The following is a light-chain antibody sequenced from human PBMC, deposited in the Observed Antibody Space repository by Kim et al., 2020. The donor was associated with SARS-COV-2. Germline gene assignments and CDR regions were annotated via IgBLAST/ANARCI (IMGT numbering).Light chain of an antibody. J-gene: IGLJ1*01. CDR1: KLGDKY. CDR2: QDS. Sequence: SVSPGQTASIPCSGDKLGDKYACWYQQKPGQSPVLVIYQDSKRPSGIPERFSGCNSGNTATLTISGTQAMDEADYYCQAWDSSTEVFGTGTKVTVL. CDR3: QAWDSSTEV. V-gene: IGLV3-1*01.